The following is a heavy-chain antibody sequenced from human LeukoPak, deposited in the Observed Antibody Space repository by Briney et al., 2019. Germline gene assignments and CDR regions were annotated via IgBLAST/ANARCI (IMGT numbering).Heavy chain of an antibody. CDR2: IIPIFGIA. Sequence: SVKVSCKASRGTLSSYAISWVRQAPGQGREWMGRIIPIFGIANYAQKFQGRVTITADKSTSTAYMELSSLRSEDAAVYYCARDSGSHSPYFDYWGQGTLVTVSS. CDR3: ARDSGSHSPYFDY. V-gene: IGHV1-69*04. CDR1: RGTLSSYA. D-gene: IGHD1-26*01. J-gene: IGHJ4*02.